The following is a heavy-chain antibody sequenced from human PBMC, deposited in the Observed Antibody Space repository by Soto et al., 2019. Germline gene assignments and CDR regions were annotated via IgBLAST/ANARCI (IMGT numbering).Heavy chain of an antibody. CDR2: MSSNGERI. D-gene: IGHD1-26*01. CDR1: GFNFSSYS. CDR3: ATSSGYSEF. V-gene: IGHV3-64*01. Sequence: EVQMVESGGGLVQPGGSLRLSCAVSGFNFSSYSMYWIRQAPGKGLEDVSGMSSNGERIYYGNSVKGRFTISRDNSKNTLYLQMGSLRAEDTAVYYCATSSGYSEFWGQGTLVSVSS. J-gene: IGHJ4*02.